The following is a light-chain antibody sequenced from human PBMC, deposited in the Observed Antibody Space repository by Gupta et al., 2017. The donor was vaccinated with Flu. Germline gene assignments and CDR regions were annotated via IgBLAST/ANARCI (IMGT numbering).Light chain of an antibody. CDR3: QQRSDWPRLT. CDR2: DSF. Sequence: DRATLSCRASQNIGPYLAWYQHKPGQPPRLLIYDSFNRAAGIPARFRGSGSGTGFVLTISSIEPDDFAVYYCQQRSDWPRLTFGGGTKLEIK. V-gene: IGKV3-11*01. J-gene: IGKJ4*01. CDR1: QNIGPY.